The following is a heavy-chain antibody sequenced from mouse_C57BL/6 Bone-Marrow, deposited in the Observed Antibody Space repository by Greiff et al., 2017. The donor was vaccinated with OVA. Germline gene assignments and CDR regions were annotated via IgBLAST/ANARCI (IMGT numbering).Heavy chain of an antibody. CDR1: GYTFTSYG. CDR3: ARDDEDAMDY. Sequence: VQLQQSGAELARPGASVKLSCKASGYTFTSYGISWVKQRPGQGLEWIGEIYPRSGNTYYNEKFKGKATLTADKSSSTAYMELRSLTSEDSAVYFCARDDEDAMDYWGRGTAVTVTS. V-gene: IGHV1-81*01. J-gene: IGHJ4*01. CDR2: IYPRSGNT.